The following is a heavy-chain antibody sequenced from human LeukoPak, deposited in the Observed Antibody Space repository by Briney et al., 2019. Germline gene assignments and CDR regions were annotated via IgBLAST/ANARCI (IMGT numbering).Heavy chain of an antibody. J-gene: IGHJ6*02. V-gene: IGHV4-31*03. D-gene: IGHD4-11*01. CDR1: GGSISSGGYY. Sequence: SQTLSLTCTVSGGSISSGGYYWSWIRQHPGKGLEWIGYIYYSGSTYYNPSLKSRVTISVDTSKNQFSLKLSSVTAADTAVYYCARDSGAAGYSNLGPYYYGMDVWGQGTTVTVSS. CDR2: IYYSGST. CDR3: ARDSGAAGYSNLGPYYYGMDV.